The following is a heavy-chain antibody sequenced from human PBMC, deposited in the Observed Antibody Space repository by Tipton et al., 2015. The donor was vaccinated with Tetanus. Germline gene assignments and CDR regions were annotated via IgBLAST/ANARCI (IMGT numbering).Heavy chain of an antibody. J-gene: IGHJ4*02. D-gene: IGHD2-2*01. V-gene: IGHV4-39*02. CDR3: AEGRRFCSSNSCHEYYFDS. Sequence: TLSLTCSLSGGSISNSEYYWAWIRQPPGKGPEWIGSVFDSGTSYYNPSLKSRVTISVDTSKNHFSLRLSSVTAAETAVYYCAEGRRFCSSNSCHEYYFDSWGRGTLVTVSS. CDR2: VFDSGTS. CDR1: GGSISNSEYY.